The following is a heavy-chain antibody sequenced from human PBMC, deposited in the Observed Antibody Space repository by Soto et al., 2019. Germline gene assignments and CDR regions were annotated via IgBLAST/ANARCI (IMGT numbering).Heavy chain of an antibody. CDR3: ASERPYYDYVWGSYRYTDLGFDP. Sequence: GGSLRLSCAASGFTFSSYGMHWVRQAPGKGLEWVAVIWYDGSNKYYVDSVKGRFTISRDNAKNTLYLQMNSLRAEDTAVYYCASERPYYDYVWGSYRYTDLGFDPWGQGTLVTVSS. V-gene: IGHV3-33*01. CDR1: GFTFSSYG. CDR2: IWYDGSNK. J-gene: IGHJ5*02. D-gene: IGHD3-16*02.